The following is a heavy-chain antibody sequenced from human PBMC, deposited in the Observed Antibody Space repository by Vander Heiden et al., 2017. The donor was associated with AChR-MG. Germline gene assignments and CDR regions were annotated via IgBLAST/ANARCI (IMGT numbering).Heavy chain of an antibody. V-gene: IGHV4-61*01. D-gene: IGHD2-2*01. CDR1: GGSISSRSYY. Sequence: QVQLQASGPGLVKPSETLSLTCTVSGGSISSRSYYWSWSPQPPGKGLEWIGYIYYSGSTNYNPSLKSRVSISVDTSKNQFSLKLSSVTAADTALDYCAADPGADVVCYRWGQGTLGTVSS. J-gene: IGHJ5*02. CDR2: IYYSGST. CDR3: AADPGADVVCYR.